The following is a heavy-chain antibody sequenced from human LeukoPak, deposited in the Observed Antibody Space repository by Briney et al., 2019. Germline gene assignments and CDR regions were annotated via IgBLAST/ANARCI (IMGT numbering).Heavy chain of an antibody. CDR3: ATDFSSSCLFDI. CDR2: IIPIFGTA. J-gene: IGHJ3*02. CDR1: GGTFSSYA. D-gene: IGHD6-13*01. V-gene: IGHV1-69*13. Sequence: SVKVSCKASGGTFSSYAISWVRQAPGQGLEWMGGIIPIFGTANYAQKFQGRVTITADESTSTAYMELSSLRSEDTAVYYCATDFSSSCLFDIWGQGTMVTVSS.